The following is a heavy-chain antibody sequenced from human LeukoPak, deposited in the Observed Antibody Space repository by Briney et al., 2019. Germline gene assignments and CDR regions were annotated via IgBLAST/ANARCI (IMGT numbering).Heavy chain of an antibody. CDR2: INHSGST. CDR3: ARGPQRGIAVALYYYYGMDV. V-gene: IGHV4-34*01. CDR1: GGSFSGYY. Sequence: SETLSLTCAVYGGSFSGYYWSWIRQPPGKGLDWIGEINHSGSTNYNPSLKSRVTISVDTSKNQFSLKLSSVTAADTAVYYCARGPQRGIAVALYYYYGMDVWGQGTTVTVSS. D-gene: IGHD6-19*01. J-gene: IGHJ6*02.